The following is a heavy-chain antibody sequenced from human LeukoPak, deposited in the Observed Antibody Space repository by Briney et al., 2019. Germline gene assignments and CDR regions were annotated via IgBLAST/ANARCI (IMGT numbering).Heavy chain of an antibody. V-gene: IGHV3-64*01. Sequence: GGSLRLSCAASGFTFSSAAMHWVRQPPGKGLEYVAAIRSDGGDTYYGHSVKGTFTISRDNSKDTLYLQVGSLRAEDTAVYYCARGPGSGKYYLTYWGQGTLVTVAS. CDR3: ARGPGSGKYYLTY. CDR1: GFTFSSAA. CDR2: IRSDGGDT. J-gene: IGHJ4*02. D-gene: IGHD3-10*01.